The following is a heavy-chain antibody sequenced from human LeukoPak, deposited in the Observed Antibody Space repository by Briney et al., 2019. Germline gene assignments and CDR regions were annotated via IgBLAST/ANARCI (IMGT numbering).Heavy chain of an antibody. J-gene: IGHJ6*03. Sequence: GASVKISCKASGYTFSGYYMHWGRRQPGQGLEWMGWINPNSGGTNYAQKFHGRVTMTRDTSISTAYIELSRLRSDDTAVYYCARGSHPPFYYDFWSGYWTDGHHYYYYMDVWGKGTTVTVSS. D-gene: IGHD3-3*01. CDR2: INPNSGGT. CDR1: GYTFSGYY. CDR3: ARGSHPPFYYDFWSGYWTDGHHYYYYMDV. V-gene: IGHV1-2*02.